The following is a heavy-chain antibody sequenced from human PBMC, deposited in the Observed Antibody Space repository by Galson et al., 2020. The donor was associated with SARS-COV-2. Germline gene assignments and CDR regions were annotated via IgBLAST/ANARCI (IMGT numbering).Heavy chain of an antibody. D-gene: IGHD2-2*01. CDR1: GFTFGAHG. Sequence: PGGSLRLSCIGSGFTFGAHGMSWFRQAPGKGLEWVGFIRSNTYGGAEYAASVKGRFSISRDDSRSTAYLQMNSLQIEDTAVYYCSRYQHLGPSDPWFDHWGQGTLVIVSS. V-gene: IGHV3-49*03. J-gene: IGHJ5*02. CDR3: SRYQHLGPSDPWFDH. CDR2: IRSNTYGGA.